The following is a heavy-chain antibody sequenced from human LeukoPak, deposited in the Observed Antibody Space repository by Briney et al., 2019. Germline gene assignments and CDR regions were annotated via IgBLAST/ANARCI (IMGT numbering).Heavy chain of an antibody. CDR2: IYYSGST. J-gene: IGHJ4*02. Sequence: SETLSLTCTVSGGSISSGDYYWSWIRQHPGKGLEWIGYIYYSGSTYYNPSLKSRVTISVDTSRNQFSLKLSSVTAADTAVYYCARHVGGSRYYGFWIGYYTRDCGQECLLTVSS. CDR1: GGSISSGDYY. CDR3: ARHVGGSRYYGFWIGYYTRD. D-gene: IGHD3-3*01. V-gene: IGHV4-30-4*08.